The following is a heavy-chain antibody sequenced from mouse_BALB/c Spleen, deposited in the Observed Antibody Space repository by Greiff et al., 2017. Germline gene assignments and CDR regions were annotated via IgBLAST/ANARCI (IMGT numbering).Heavy chain of an antibody. CDR3: TRSGYYRYDDPAWFAY. V-gene: IGHV1S127*01. Sequence: VQLQQSGAELVKPGASVKMSCKASGYTFTSYWMHWVKQRPGQGLEWIGVIDPSDSYTSYNQKFKGKATLTVDTSSSTAYMQLSSLTSEDSAVYYCTRSGYYRYDDPAWFAYWGQGTLVTVSA. CDR2: IDPSDSYT. J-gene: IGHJ3*01. CDR1: GYTFTSYW. D-gene: IGHD2-14*01.